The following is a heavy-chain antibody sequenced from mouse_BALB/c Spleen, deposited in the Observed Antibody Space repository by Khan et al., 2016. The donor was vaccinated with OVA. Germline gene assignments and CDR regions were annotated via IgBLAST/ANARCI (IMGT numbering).Heavy chain of an antibody. V-gene: IGHV3-2*02. CDR3: ARSLYYSYGYALDC. CDR2: ISSTGST. Sequence: VQLKESGPGLVKPSQSLSLTCTVTGYAITSDYAWNWIRQFPGNKLEWMGYISSTGSTSYNPSLKSRISITRDTSKNQFFLQLKSVTTEDTATYYRARSLYYSYGYALDCWGRGTSVTVSS. J-gene: IGHJ4*01. D-gene: IGHD2-14*01. CDR1: GYAITSDYA.